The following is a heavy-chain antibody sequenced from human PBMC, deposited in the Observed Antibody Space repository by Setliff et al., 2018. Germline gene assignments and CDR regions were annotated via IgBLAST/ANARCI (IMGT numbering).Heavy chain of an antibody. CDR3: AHSTTFDLHHDY. V-gene: IGHV4-61*09. CDR2: IYTRGST. Sequence: SETLSLTCTVSGGSISEPNYYWSWIRQPAGKGLEWIGHIYTRGSTNYNPSLKSRATISRDTSSNQFSLKLFSVTAADTAVYYCAHSTTFDLHHDYWGQGALVTVSS. CDR1: GGSISEPNYY. D-gene: IGHD3-9*01. J-gene: IGHJ4*02.